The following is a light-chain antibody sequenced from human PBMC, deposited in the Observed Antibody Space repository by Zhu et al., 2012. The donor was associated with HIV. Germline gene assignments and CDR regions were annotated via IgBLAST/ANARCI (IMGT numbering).Light chain of an antibody. V-gene: IGKV3-11*01. CDR1: QSVRSF. CDR3: QQRSNRPLT. J-gene: IGKJ4*01. Sequence: IVLTQSPATLSLSPGERATLSCRASQSVRSFLAWYQQKPGQAPRLLIYDTSKRATGIPARFSGSGSGTDFTLSINNLEPEDFAVYYCQQRSNRPLTFGGGTKVEIK. CDR2: DTS.